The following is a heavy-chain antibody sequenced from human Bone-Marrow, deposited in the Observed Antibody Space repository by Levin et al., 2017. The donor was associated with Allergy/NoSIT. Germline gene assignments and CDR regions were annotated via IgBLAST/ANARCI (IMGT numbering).Heavy chain of an antibody. CDR3: ARGNYYHGRYWETYPDY. CDR1: GFTFNTYW. D-gene: IGHD3-22*01. J-gene: IGHJ4*02. CDR2: VNSDGSSI. V-gene: IGHV3-74*01. Sequence: SCVASGFTFNTYWMHWVRQAPGKGLMWVSRVNSDGSSISHADSVMGRFTISRDNAKNTLFLQINGLRAEDTAVYYCARGNYYHGRYWETYPDYWGQGTLVTVSS.